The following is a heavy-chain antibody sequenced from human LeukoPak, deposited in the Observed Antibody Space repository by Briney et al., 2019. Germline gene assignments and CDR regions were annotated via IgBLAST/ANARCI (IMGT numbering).Heavy chain of an antibody. Sequence: GGSLRLSCAASGFTFSSYGMHWVRQAPGKGLEWVAVISYDGSNKYYADSVKGRFTISRDNSKNTLYLQMNSLRAEDTAVYYCAKDLTNGRYDFWSGYYPDYWGQGTLVTVSS. J-gene: IGHJ4*02. CDR1: GFTFSSYG. D-gene: IGHD3-3*01. CDR2: ISYDGSNK. V-gene: IGHV3-30*18. CDR3: AKDLTNGRYDFWSGYYPDY.